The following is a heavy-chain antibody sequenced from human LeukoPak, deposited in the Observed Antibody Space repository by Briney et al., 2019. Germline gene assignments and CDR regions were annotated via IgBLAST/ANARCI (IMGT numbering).Heavy chain of an antibody. CDR1: GYSFTSYW. D-gene: IGHD2-2*01. Sequence: GESLKISCKGSGYSFTSYWIGWVRQMPGKGLEWMGIIYPGDSDTRYSPSFQGQVTISADKSISTAYLQWSSLKASDTATYYCARHLTVPAADSYYYYYYMDVWGKGTTVTVSS. CDR3: ARHLTVPAADSYYYYYYMDV. V-gene: IGHV5-51*01. J-gene: IGHJ6*03. CDR2: IYPGDSDT.